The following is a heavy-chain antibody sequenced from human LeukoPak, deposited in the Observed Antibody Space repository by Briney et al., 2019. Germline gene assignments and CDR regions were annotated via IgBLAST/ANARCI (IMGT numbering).Heavy chain of an antibody. D-gene: IGHD2-2*01. V-gene: IGHV4-59*08. CDR2: IYYSGST. Sequence: PSETLSLTCTVSGGSISSYYWSWIRQPPGKGLEWIGYIYYSGSTNYNPSLKSRVTISVDTSKNQFSLKLSSVTAADTAVYYCAGTGGYCSSTSCSVHWFDPWGQGTLVTVSS. CDR1: GGSISSYY. J-gene: IGHJ5*02. CDR3: AGTGGYCSSTSCSVHWFDP.